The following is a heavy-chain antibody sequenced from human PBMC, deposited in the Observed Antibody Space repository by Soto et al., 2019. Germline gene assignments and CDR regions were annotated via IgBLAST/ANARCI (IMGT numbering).Heavy chain of an antibody. Sequence: SETLSHTCTVSGGSSISSSYCLGWIRKPPGKGLEWIGSIYYSGSTYYNPSLKSRVTISVDTSKNQFSLKLSSVTAADTAVYYCARLLWSHSNWFDPCGQGTLVTVSS. J-gene: IGHJ5*02. V-gene: IGHV4-39*01. D-gene: IGHD3-10*01. CDR1: GGSSISSSYC. CDR2: IYYSGST. CDR3: ARLLWSHSNWFDP.